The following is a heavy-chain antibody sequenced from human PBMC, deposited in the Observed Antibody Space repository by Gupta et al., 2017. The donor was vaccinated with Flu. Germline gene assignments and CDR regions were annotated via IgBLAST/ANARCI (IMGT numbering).Heavy chain of an antibody. CDR1: GGSITNTLYY. D-gene: IGHD1-1*01. V-gene: IGHV4-39*01. Sequence: QLQLQESGPGLVKPSETLSLTCSVSGGSITNTLYYWGCIRQTPGQGLEWIGRISHSGDTFYNPSLKGRATMSLDTSKNQFSLNVNSVTVADTAVYYCAGRRDGYNLGVDYWGQGSLVTVSS. CDR3: AGRRDGYNLGVDY. CDR2: ISHSGDT. J-gene: IGHJ4*02.